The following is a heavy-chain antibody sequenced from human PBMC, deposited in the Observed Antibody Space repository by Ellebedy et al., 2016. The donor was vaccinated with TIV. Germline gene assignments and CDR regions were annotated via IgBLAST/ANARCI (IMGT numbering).Heavy chain of an antibody. Sequence: GESLKISXAASGFTFSNYAMNWVRQAPGKGLEWVSVISGSGNGTFYADSVRGRFTISRDGSKNTLYLQMESLRPEDTAIYYCARKSPYDMDVWGQGTTVTVSS. J-gene: IGHJ6*02. CDR2: ISGSGNGT. V-gene: IGHV3-23*01. CDR3: ARKSPYDMDV. CDR1: GFTFSNYA.